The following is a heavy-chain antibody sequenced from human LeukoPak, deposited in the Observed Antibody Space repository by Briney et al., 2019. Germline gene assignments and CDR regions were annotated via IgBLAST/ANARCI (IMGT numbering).Heavy chain of an antibody. D-gene: IGHD3-10*01. CDR3: AKDQYYGSGSYYNV. Sequence: GGSLRLSCAASGFTFDDYAMHCVPQAPGKAREWVSGISWNSGSIGYADSVKGRFTISRDNAKNSLYLQMNSLRAEDTALYYCAKDQYYGSGSYYNVWGQGTLVTVSS. CDR2: ISWNSGSI. J-gene: IGHJ4*02. CDR1: GFTFDDYA. V-gene: IGHV3-9*01.